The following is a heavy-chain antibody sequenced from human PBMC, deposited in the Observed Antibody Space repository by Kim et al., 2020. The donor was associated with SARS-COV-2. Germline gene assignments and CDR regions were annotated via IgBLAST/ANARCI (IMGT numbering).Heavy chain of an antibody. J-gene: IGHJ4*02. V-gene: IGHV3-74*01. CDR1: GFTFSSYW. Sequence: GGSLRLSCAASGFTFSSYWMHWVRQAPGKGLVWVSRINSDGSSTSYADSVKGRFTISRDNAKNTLYLQMNSLRAEDTAVYYCAKTNRGYYFDYWGQGTLVTVSS. CDR2: INSDGSST. D-gene: IGHD2-8*01. CDR3: AKTNRGYYFDY.